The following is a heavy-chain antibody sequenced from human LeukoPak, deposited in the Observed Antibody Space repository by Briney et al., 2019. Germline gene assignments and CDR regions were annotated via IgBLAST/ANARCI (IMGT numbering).Heavy chain of an antibody. V-gene: IGHV4-4*07. J-gene: IGHJ5*02. Sequence: PSETLSLTCTVSGGSISSYYGSWIRQPAGKGLEWIGRIYTSGSTNYNPSLKSRVTMSVDTSKNQFSLKLSSVTAADTAVYDCARGSVWGSYPNWFDPWGQGTLVTVSS. CDR3: ARGSVWGSYPNWFDP. CDR1: GGSISSYY. D-gene: IGHD3-16*02. CDR2: IYTSGST.